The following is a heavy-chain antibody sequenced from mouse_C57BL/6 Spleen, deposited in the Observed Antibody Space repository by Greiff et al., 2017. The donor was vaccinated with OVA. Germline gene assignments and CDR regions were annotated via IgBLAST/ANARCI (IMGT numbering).Heavy chain of an antibody. V-gene: IGHV1-15*01. J-gene: IGHJ3*01. CDR2: IDPETGGT. D-gene: IGHD2-10*01. CDR3: TPTLTH. Sequence: QVQLQQPGAELVKPGASVKMSCKASGYTFPDYEMHWVKQTPVHGLEWIGVIDPETGGTAYNQNFKGKAILTADKSSSTAYMELRSLTSEDSAVYYCTPTLTHGGQGTLVTVSA. CDR1: GYTFPDYE.